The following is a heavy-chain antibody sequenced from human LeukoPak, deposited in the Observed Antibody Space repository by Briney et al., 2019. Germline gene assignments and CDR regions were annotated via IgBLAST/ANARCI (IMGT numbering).Heavy chain of an antibody. V-gene: IGHV4-38-2*02. CDR2: IYHSGST. CDR3: AREMVYASD. CDR1: GYSISSGYY. J-gene: IGHJ4*02. Sequence: SETLSLTCTVSGYSISSGYYWGWIRQPPGKGLEWIGSIYHSGSTYYNPSLKSRVTISVDTSKNQFSLKLSSVTAADTAVYYCAREMVYASDWGQGTLVTVSS. D-gene: IGHD2-8*01.